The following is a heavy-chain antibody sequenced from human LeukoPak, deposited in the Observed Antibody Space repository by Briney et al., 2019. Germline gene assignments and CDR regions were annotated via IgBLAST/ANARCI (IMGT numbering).Heavy chain of an antibody. CDR1: GGSVSSYY. V-gene: IGHV4-59*02. J-gene: IGHJ5*02. CDR3: ARGYSSGWNGRVAFDP. CDR2: FYHSGGT. Sequence: PSETLSLTCSVSGGSVSSYYWNWIRQPPGKGLEWIGFFYHSGGTHYNPSLKRRVTISLDTSKSQVSLNLNSVTAADTAVYYCARGYSSGWNGRVAFDPWGQGTLVTVSS. D-gene: IGHD6-19*01.